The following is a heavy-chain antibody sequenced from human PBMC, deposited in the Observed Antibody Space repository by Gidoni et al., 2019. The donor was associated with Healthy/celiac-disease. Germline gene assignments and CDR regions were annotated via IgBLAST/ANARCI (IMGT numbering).Heavy chain of an antibody. Sequence: STYYNPSLKSRVTISVDTSKNQFSLKLSSVTAADTAVYYCARHLYDYVWGSYRYFPDYWGQGTLVTVSS. D-gene: IGHD3-16*02. CDR3: ARHLYDYVWGSYRYFPDY. J-gene: IGHJ4*02. V-gene: IGHV4-30-2*03. CDR2: ST.